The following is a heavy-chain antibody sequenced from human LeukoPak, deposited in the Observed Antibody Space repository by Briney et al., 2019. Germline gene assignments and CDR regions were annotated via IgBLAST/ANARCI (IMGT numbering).Heavy chain of an antibody. Sequence: GGSLRLSCATSGFSFSTYGMHWVRQAPGKWLEWVAFIRYDGISKHYADSVRGRFTISRDISTNTLYLQMNSLRPEDTAVYYCAKENGGSYRCVEKWGQGTLVTVSS. D-gene: IGHD6-25*01. CDR2: IRYDGISK. V-gene: IGHV3-30*02. J-gene: IGHJ4*02. CDR3: AKENGGSYRCVEK. CDR1: GFSFSTYG.